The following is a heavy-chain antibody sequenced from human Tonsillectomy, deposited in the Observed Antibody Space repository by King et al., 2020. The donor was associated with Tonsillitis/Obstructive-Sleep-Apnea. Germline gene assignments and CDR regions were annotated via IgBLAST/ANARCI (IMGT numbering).Heavy chain of an antibody. Sequence: VQLVQSGGGLVQPGGSLRLSCAASGFTFSSYAMSWVRQAPGKGLEWVSAISGSGGSTYYADSVKGRFTISRDNSKNTLYLQMNSLRAEDTAVYYCAKRPLIVVVPAVMPRHFDYWGQGTLVTVSS. D-gene: IGHD2-2*01. CDR1: GFTFSSYA. CDR2: ISGSGGST. CDR3: AKRPLIVVVPAVMPRHFDY. J-gene: IGHJ4*02. V-gene: IGHV3-23*04.